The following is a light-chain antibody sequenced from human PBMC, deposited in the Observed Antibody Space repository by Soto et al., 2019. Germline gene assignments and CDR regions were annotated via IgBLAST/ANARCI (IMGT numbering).Light chain of an antibody. CDR1: QSVSSY. CDR2: GAS. Sequence: EIVMTQSPATLSVSPGEIATLSFRASQSVSSYLAWYQQTPGQAPRLLIYGASSRATGVPDRFSGSGSGTDFTLTISRLEPEDFAVYYCQQYYSIPLTFGGGTKVDIK. V-gene: IGKV3-20*01. J-gene: IGKJ4*01. CDR3: QQYYSIPLT.